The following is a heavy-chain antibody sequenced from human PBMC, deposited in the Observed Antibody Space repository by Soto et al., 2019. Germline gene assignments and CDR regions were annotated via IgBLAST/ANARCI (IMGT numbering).Heavy chain of an antibody. CDR1: GGSFSGYY. CDR3: ARGYCSGGSCRQAYYFDY. D-gene: IGHD2-15*01. CDR2: INHSGST. J-gene: IGHJ4*02. Sequence: SETLSLTCAVYGGSFSGYYWSWIRQPPGKGLEWIGEINHSGSTNYNPSLKSRVTISVDTSKNQFSLKLSSVTAADTAVYYCARGYCSGGSCRQAYYFDYWGQGTLVTVSS. V-gene: IGHV4-34*01.